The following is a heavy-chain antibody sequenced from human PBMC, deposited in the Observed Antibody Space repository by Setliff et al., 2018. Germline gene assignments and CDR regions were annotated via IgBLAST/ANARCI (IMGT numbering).Heavy chain of an antibody. J-gene: IGHJ4*02. CDR2: IRSDGSNK. V-gene: IGHV3-30*02. CDR3: AKPRPGWPAGFDS. D-gene: IGHD6-19*01. Sequence: HLGGSLRLSCAASGFMFSTYGMHWVRQAPGKGLEWVAYIRSDGSNKYYTDLVKGRFSITRDNSKNTLYLQMSSLRPEDTALYYCAKPRPGWPAGFDSWGQGTLVTVSS. CDR1: GFMFSTYG.